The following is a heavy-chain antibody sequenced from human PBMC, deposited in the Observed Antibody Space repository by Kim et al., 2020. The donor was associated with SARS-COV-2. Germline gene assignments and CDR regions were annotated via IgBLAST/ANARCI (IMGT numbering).Heavy chain of an antibody. J-gene: IGHJ4*02. CDR3: AVGMEGATGDPFDY. CDR1: GGSISSSSYY. Sequence: SETLSLTCTVSGGSISSSSYYWGWIRQPPGKGLEWIGSIYYSGSTYYNPSLKSRVTISVDTSKNQFSLKLSSVTAADTAVYYCAVGMEGATGDPFDYWGQGTLVTVSS. D-gene: IGHD1-26*01. V-gene: IGHV4-39*01. CDR2: IYYSGST.